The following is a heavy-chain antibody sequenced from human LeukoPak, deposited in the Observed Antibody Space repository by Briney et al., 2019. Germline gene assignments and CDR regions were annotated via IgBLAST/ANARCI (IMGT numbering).Heavy chain of an antibody. CDR2: ISNSGGTI. CDR1: GFTFISYS. CDR3: SRLRGYSYGHADY. Sequence: GGSLRLSCAASGFTFISYSMNWVGQAPGKGLEWVSYISNSGGTIDYADSVKGRFTISRDNAKNSLYLQMNSLRAEDTAVYYCSRLRGYSYGHADYWGQGTLVTVSS. J-gene: IGHJ4*02. D-gene: IGHD5-18*01. V-gene: IGHV3-48*04.